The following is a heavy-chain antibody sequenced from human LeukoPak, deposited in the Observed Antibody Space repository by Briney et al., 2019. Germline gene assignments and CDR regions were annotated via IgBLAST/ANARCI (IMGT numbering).Heavy chain of an antibody. V-gene: IGHV3-33*06. CDR1: GFTFSSYG. CDR2: IWYDGSNK. Sequence: GGSLRLSCAASGFTFSSYGMHWVRQAPGKGLEWVAVIWYDGSNKYYADSVKGRFTISRDNSKNTLYLQMNSLRAEDTVVYYCAKLPSGGTGTALIDYWGQGTLVTVSS. CDR3: AKLPSGGTGTALIDY. D-gene: IGHD1-1*01. J-gene: IGHJ4*02.